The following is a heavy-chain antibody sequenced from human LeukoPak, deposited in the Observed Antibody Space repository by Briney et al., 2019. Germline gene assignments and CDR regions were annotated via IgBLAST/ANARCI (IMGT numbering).Heavy chain of an antibody. V-gene: IGHV1-58*01. CDR1: GFTFTSSA. D-gene: IGHD3-22*01. CDR2: IFVGCGNK. CDR3: AADHLHYDSSGSKEN. J-gene: IGHJ4*02. Sequence: SVKVSCKASGFTFTSSAVQWVRQARGQRLEWIGWIFVGCGNKNYAQKFQERVTITRNMSTSTAYMELSSLRSEDTAVYYCAADHLHYDSSGSKENWGQGTLVTVSS.